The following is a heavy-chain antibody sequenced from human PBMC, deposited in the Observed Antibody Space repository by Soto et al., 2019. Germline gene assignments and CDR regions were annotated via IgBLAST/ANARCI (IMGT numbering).Heavy chain of an antibody. V-gene: IGHV3-33*01. CDR1: GFTFSSYG. J-gene: IGHJ6*02. CDR2: IWYDGSSK. Sequence: QVQLVESGGGVVQPGRSLRLSCAASGFTFSSYGMHWVRQAPGKGLEWVAVIWYDGSSKYYADSVKGRFTISRDNSKNTLYLHMNNLRAEDTAVYYCAREFSSGWYRYGMDVWGQGTTVTVSS. CDR3: AREFSSGWYRYGMDV. D-gene: IGHD6-19*01.